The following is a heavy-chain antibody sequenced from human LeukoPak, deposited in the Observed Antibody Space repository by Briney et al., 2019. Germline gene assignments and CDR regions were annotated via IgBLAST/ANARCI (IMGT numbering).Heavy chain of an antibody. CDR2: ISAYNGNT. V-gene: IGHV1-18*01. D-gene: IGHD5-18*01. CDR3: ARGNAGYSYRQTDY. CDR1: DYTFTSYG. J-gene: IGHJ4*02. Sequence: ASVKVSCKASDYTFTSYGISWVRQAPGQGLEWVGWISAYNGNTNYAQKLQGRVTMTTDTSTSTAYMELRSLRSDDTAVYYCARGNAGYSYRQTDYWGQGTLVTVSS.